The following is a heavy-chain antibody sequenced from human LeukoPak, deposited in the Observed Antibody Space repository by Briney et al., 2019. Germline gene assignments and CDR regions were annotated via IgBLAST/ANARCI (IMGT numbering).Heavy chain of an antibody. J-gene: IGHJ6*03. CDR3: AYYMDV. CDR1: GYTFTGYY. CDR2: INPNSGNT. Sequence: VASVKVSCKASGYTFTGYYMHWVRQAPGQGLEWMGWINPNSGNTGYAQNFQGRVTMTRNTSISTAYMELSSLRSEDTAVYYCAYYMDVWGKGTTVTISS. V-gene: IGHV1-8*02.